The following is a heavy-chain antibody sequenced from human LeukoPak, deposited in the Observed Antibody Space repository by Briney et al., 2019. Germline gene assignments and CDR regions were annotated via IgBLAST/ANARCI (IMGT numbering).Heavy chain of an antibody. CDR2: SYYSGTA. J-gene: IGHJ4*02. Sequence: AETLSLTCTVSGGSISGSTYYWGWIRQPTGKGMEWIGSSYYSGTAYDNSSLNSRVTISVDTSKNHFSLRLTSLTTADTAVYFWAIHGWGFGELYNSYWGQGTLVSVSS. CDR1: GGSISGSTYY. CDR3: AIHGWGFGELYNSY. V-gene: IGHV4-39*01. D-gene: IGHD3-10*01.